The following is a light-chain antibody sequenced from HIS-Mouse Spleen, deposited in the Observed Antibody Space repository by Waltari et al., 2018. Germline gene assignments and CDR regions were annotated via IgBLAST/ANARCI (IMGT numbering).Light chain of an antibody. Sequence: DIQLTQSPSFLSASVGERVTITCRPSQGISRYLAWYQQKQGKAPKLLIYAASTLQSRVPSRFSGSGSGTEFTLTISSLQPEDFATYYCQQLNSYPPTFGQGTKVEIK. CDR1: QGISRY. V-gene: IGKV1-9*01. J-gene: IGKJ1*01. CDR3: QQLNSYPPT. CDR2: AAS.